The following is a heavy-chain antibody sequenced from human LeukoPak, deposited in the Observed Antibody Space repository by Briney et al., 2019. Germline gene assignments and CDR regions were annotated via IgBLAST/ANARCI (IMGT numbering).Heavy chain of an antibody. D-gene: IGHD2-2*01. CDR2: IYYSGST. CDR1: GGSISSGDYY. Sequence: SQTLSLTCTVSGGSISSGDYYWSWIRQPPGKGLEWIGYIYYSGSTYYNPSLKSRVTISVDTSKNQFSLKLSSVTAADTAVYYCARVCSSTKSYYYGMDVWGQGTTVTVSS. V-gene: IGHV4-30-4*01. CDR3: ARVCSSTKSYYYGMDV. J-gene: IGHJ6*02.